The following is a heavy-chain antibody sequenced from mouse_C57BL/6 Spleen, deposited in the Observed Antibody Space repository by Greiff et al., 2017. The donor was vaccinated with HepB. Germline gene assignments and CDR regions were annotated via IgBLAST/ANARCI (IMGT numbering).Heavy chain of an antibody. J-gene: IGHJ3*01. CDR1: GYTFTSYW. CDR2: IDPSDSYT. V-gene: IGHV1-50*01. D-gene: IGHD1-2*01. CDR3: AKGAKGLRPFAY. Sequence: VQLQQPGAELVKPGASVKLSCKASGYTFTSYWMQWVKQRPGQGLEWIGEIDPSDSYTNYNQKFKGKATLTVDTSSSTAYMQLSSLTSEDSAVYYCAKGAKGLRPFAYWGQGTLVTVSA.